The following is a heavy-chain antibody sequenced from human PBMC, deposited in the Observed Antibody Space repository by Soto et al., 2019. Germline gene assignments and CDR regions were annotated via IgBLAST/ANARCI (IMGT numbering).Heavy chain of an antibody. J-gene: IGHJ5*02. D-gene: IGHD5-12*01. CDR3: ARTDIVTTNCFDP. Sequence: SETLSLTCAVYGESFIGYYWTWIRQPPGKGLEWIGEINHRGSANYNPSLKSRVTISVDTSNNQFSLKLSSVTAADTSVYYCARTDIVTTNCFDPWGQGTLVTV. CDR2: INHRGSA. V-gene: IGHV4-34*01. CDR1: GESFIGYY.